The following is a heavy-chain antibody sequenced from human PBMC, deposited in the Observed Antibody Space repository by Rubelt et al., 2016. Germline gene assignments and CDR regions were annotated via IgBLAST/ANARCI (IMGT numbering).Heavy chain of an antibody. V-gene: IGHV1-69*02. Sequence: QVHLVQSGAEMREPGSSVKVSCKASGGSVSSSEVSWVRQAPGQGLEWVGRIIPATGLPSYAQKFQGRFRINADKSTNTAFMELSSLRSDETATYFCRHKVGAKDSGIGLWGQGTSVTVSS. CDR1: GGSVSSSE. CDR2: IIPATGLP. D-gene: IGHD1-26*01. J-gene: IGHJ6*02. CDR3: RHKVGAKDSGIGL.